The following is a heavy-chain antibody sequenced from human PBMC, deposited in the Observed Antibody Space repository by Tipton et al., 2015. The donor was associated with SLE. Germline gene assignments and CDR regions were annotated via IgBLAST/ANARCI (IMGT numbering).Heavy chain of an antibody. V-gene: IGHV4-59*07. Sequence: TLSLTCTVSGGSISSYFWSWIRQPPGKGLEWIGYIYYRGSTSYNPSLKSRVTISLDTSKNQFALRLSSVTAADTGVYYCARTGAYSNFYYYYYIDVWGKGTTVSVSS. CDR2: IYYRGST. CDR1: GGSISSYF. CDR3: ARTGAYSNFYYYYYIDV. D-gene: IGHD4-11*01. J-gene: IGHJ6*03.